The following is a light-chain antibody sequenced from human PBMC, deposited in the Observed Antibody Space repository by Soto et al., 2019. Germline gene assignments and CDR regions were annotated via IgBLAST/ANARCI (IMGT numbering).Light chain of an antibody. Sequence: EIVLKQSPGTLPLSPGERATLSCRASQSVSSSYLAWYQQKPGQAPRLLISDASSRATCIPDRFSGSGSGTDFTLTISRLEPEDFAVYYCQQYGISPRTFGQGTKVEVK. V-gene: IGKV3-20*01. CDR2: DAS. J-gene: IGKJ1*01. CDR1: QSVSSSY. CDR3: QQYGISPRT.